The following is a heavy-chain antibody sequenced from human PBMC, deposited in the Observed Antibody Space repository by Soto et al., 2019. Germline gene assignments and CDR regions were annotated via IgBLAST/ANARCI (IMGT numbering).Heavy chain of an antibody. CDR1: GFTVSNYA. CDR3: AKSGLRFLDYFDY. V-gene: IGHV3-30*18. Sequence: QVQLVESGGGVVQPGRSLRLSCAGSGFTVSNYAMHWVRQAPGKGLEWVAVMLSDGTNRFSDSVKGRFTVSGDNSENTVYLQMTSLTGEDTAVYYCAKSGLRFLDYFDYWGQGTLVTVSS. J-gene: IGHJ4*02. CDR2: MLSDGTNR. D-gene: IGHD4-17*01.